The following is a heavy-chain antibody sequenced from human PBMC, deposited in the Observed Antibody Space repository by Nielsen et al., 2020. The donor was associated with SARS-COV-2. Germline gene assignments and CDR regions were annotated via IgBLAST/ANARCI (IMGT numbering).Heavy chain of an antibody. V-gene: IGHV1-69*13. J-gene: IGHJ6*02. CDR2: IIPIFGTA. D-gene: IGHD6-19*01. Sequence: SVKVSCKASGGTFSSYAISWVRQAPGQGLEWMGGIIPIFGTANYAQKFQGRVTITADESTSTAYTELSSLRAEDTAVYYCARDRGKQWLVLDGMDVWGQGTTVTVSS. CDR1: GGTFSSYA. CDR3: ARDRGKQWLVLDGMDV.